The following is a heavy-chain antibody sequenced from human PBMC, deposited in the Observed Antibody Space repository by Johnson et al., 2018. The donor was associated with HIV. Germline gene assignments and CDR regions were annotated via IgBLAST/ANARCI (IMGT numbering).Heavy chain of an antibody. D-gene: IGHD4-23*01. CDR2: ISRDGVNT. J-gene: IGHJ3*01. V-gene: IGHV3-64*07. CDR3: AIPYFFDSGNYR. CDR1: GFTVSSNY. Sequence: VQLVESGGGLIQPGGSLRLSCAASGFTVSSNYMSWVRQAPGEGLEYVSAISRDGVNTFYADSVKDRFTIFRDNSKNTLYLQMGSLRPEDMGIYYCAIPYFFDSGNYRWGQGTVVTVSS.